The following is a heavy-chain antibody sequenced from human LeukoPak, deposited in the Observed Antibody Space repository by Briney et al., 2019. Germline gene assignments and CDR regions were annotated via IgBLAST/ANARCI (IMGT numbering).Heavy chain of an antibody. CDR1: GGSFTNYY. CDR3: ARGPGTVGLSP. V-gene: IGHV4-34*01. Sequence: SETLSLTCNVSGGSFTNYYWSWIRQTPEKGLEWIGQINHSGDTSYNPSLRRRVTLSVDRSKNQFSLKVTSVTAADTGVYYCARGPGTVGLSPWGQRTLVTVSS. J-gene: IGHJ5*02. D-gene: IGHD1/OR15-1a*01. CDR2: INHSGDT.